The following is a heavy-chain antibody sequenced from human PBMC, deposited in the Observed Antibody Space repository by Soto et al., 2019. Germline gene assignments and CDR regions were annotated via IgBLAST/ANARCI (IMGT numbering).Heavy chain of an antibody. CDR1: GFTFSSYA. J-gene: IGHJ4*02. D-gene: IGHD3-16*01. Sequence: QVQLVESGGGVVQPGRSLRLSCAASGFTFSSYAMHWVRRAPGKGLVWMAVMSYDGSNKYYADSVKGRFTISRDNSKNTLYLQMNSLSPEDTALYYWARDEGAYLGEGTLVIVSS. V-gene: IGHV3-30-3*01. CDR3: ARDEGAY. CDR2: MSYDGSNK.